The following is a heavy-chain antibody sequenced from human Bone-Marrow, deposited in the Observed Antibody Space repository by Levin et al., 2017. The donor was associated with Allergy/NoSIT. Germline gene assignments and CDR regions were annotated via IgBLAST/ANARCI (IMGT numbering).Heavy chain of an antibody. J-gene: IGHJ4*02. Sequence: SQTLSLTCAISGDSVSSTSAAWNWIRQSPSRGLEWLGRTYYRSKWDVDYAVSVKSRITIKPDTSKNQFSLQLNSVTPEDTAVYYCARIARRFQEDYFDSWGQGTLVTVSS. CDR1: GDSVSSTSAA. CDR2: TYYRSKWDV. CDR3: ARIARRFQEDYFDS. V-gene: IGHV6-1*01.